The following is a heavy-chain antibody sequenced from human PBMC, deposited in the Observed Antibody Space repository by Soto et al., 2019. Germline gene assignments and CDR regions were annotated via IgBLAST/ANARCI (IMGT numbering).Heavy chain of an antibody. J-gene: IGHJ6*02. Sequence: QVQLVESGGGVVQPGRSLRLSCAASGFTFSSYGMRWVRQAPGKGLEWVAVISYDGSNKYYADSVKGRFTISRDNSKNTLYLQMNSLRAEDTAVYYCAKGKVKWFGELGPYDVWGQGTTVTVSS. V-gene: IGHV3-30*18. CDR3: AKGKVKWFGELGPYDV. D-gene: IGHD3-10*01. CDR2: ISYDGSNK. CDR1: GFTFSSYG.